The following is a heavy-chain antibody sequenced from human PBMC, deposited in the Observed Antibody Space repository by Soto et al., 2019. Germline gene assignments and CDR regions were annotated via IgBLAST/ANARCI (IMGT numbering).Heavy chain of an antibody. V-gene: IGHV1-2*02. CDR2: INPNNGAT. Sequence: QVQLVQSGAEVKKPGASVKVSCKAPRYIFTAYFLHWVRQAPGQGLEWMGCINPNNGATHYGLSFQGRVTMTRDTSISTADMELSSLRSDDTAVYYCASHDPGARFDPWGQGTLVIVSS. D-gene: IGHD1-1*01. CDR1: RYIFTAYF. CDR3: ASHDPGARFDP. J-gene: IGHJ5*02.